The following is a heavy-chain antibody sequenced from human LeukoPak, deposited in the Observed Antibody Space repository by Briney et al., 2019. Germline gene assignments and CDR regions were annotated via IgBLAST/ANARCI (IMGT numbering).Heavy chain of an antibody. J-gene: IGHJ4*02. Sequence: GGSLRLSCAASGFTFSSYSMNWVRQAPGKGLEWVSYISSSSSTIYYADSVKGRFTISRDNAKNSLSLQMNSLRAEDTAVYYCARGNYYDSSGYYGYWGQGTLVTVSS. CDR2: ISSSSSTI. CDR3: ARGNYYDSSGYYGY. D-gene: IGHD3-22*01. CDR1: GFTFSSYS. V-gene: IGHV3-48*04.